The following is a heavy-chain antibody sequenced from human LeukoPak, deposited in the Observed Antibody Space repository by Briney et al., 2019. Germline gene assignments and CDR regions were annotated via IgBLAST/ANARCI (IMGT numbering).Heavy chain of an antibody. J-gene: IGHJ4*02. CDR3: AKGIAVAGTGFDY. V-gene: IGHV3-30*18. CDR2: ISYDGSNK. D-gene: IGHD6-19*01. CDR1: GFTFSNYH. Sequence: GGSLRLSCAASGFTFSNYHINWVRQAPGKGLEWVAVISYDGSNKYYADSVKGRFTISRDNSKNTLYLQMNSLRAEDTAVYYCAKGIAVAGTGFDYWGQGTLVTVSS.